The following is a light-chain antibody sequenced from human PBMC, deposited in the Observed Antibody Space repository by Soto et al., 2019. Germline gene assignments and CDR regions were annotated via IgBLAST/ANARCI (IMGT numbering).Light chain of an antibody. V-gene: IGKV1-27*01. J-gene: IGKJ5*01. Sequence: DIQLTQSPSSLSASVGDRVTITCRVSQGISSYLNWYRQKPGKVPKLLIYSASNLQSGVPSRFSGSGSGTEFTLTISSLQSEDFAVYYCQQYNGWPITFGQGTRLEIK. CDR3: QQYNGWPIT. CDR1: QGISSY. CDR2: SAS.